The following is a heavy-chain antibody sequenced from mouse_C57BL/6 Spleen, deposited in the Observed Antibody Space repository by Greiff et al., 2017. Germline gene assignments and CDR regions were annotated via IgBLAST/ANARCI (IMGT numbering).Heavy chain of an antibody. Sequence: QVQLKQSGPGLVQPSQTLSFTCTASGFSLTSYGVHWVRQSPGKGLEWLGVIWSGGSTDYYAAFISRLSISKDNSKSQVFFKMNSLQADDTAIYYCARKGGPYYAMDYWGQGTSVTVSS. V-gene: IGHV2-2*01. CDR3: ARKGGPYYAMDY. J-gene: IGHJ4*01. CDR2: IWSGGST. CDR1: GFSLTSYG.